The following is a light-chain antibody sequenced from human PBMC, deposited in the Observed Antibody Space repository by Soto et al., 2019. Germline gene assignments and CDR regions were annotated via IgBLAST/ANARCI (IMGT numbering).Light chain of an antibody. CDR3: ETWDSNTRV. J-gene: IGLJ3*02. V-gene: IGLV4-60*02. Sequence: QLVLTQSSSASASLGSSVKLTCTLSSGRSSDIIAWHQQQSGKAPRYLMKVEGSGSYNKGSGVPDRFSGSSSGPDRYLTISNLQFEDEADYYCETWDSNTRVFGGGTKLTVL. CDR1: SGRSSDI. CDR2: VEGSGSY.